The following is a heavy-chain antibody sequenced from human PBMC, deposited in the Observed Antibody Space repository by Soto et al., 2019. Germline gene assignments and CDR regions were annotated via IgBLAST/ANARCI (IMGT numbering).Heavy chain of an antibody. D-gene: IGHD3-22*01. CDR3: VRVLDSSWYADL. V-gene: IGHV4-61*03. J-gene: IGHJ2*01. CDR2: IFYTGVT. Sequence: QVQLQESGPGLVKPSETLSLTCSVSGGSVSNASFYWTWIRQAPGTCLEYIGYIFYTGVTNYNPSLSRRVTISLDTSKNHFSLKLNSMTAADTAVYYCVRVLDSSWYADLWGRVTLVTVSS. CDR1: GGSVSNASFY.